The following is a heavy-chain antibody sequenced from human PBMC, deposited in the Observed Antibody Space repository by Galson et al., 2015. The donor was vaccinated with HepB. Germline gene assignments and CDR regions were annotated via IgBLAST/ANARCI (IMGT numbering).Heavy chain of an antibody. J-gene: IGHJ2*01. Sequence: SETLSLTCTVSGGSISSYYWSWIRQPPGKGLEWIGYIYYSGSTNYNPSLKSRVTISVDTSKNQFSLKLSSVTAADTAVYYCATQYSSSWYWKDPWYFDLWGRGTLVTVSS. CDR3: ATQYSSSWYWKDPWYFDL. CDR2: IYYSGST. V-gene: IGHV4-59*08. D-gene: IGHD6-13*01. CDR1: GGSISSYY.